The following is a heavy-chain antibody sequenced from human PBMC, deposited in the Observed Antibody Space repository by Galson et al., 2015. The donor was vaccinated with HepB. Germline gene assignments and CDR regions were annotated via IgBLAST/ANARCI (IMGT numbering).Heavy chain of an antibody. J-gene: IGHJ4*02. CDR2: IYSSGST. V-gene: IGHV3-53*01. CDR3: ARGYSNNWFSGLGY. Sequence: SLRLSCAASGFTVSRNYMSWVRQAPGKGLEWVSIIYSSGSTYYVDSVKGRFTISRDSSKNTLYLHMNSLRAEDTAVYYCARGYSNNWFSGLGYWGQGTLVTVSS. D-gene: IGHD1-26*01. CDR1: GFTVSRNY.